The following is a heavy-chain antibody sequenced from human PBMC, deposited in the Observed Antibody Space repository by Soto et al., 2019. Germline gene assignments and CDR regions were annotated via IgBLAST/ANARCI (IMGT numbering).Heavy chain of an antibody. D-gene: IGHD1-26*01. CDR3: ATGDRRTGSYYFFVY. V-gene: IGHV1-24*01. CDR1: GYTLTELS. Sequence: ASVKVSCKVSGYTLTELSMHWVRQAPGKGLEWMGGFDPEDGETIYAQKFQGRVTMTEDTSTDTAYMELSSLRSEDTAVYYCATGDRRTGSYYFFVYWGQGTLVTVSS. CDR2: FDPEDGET. J-gene: IGHJ4*02.